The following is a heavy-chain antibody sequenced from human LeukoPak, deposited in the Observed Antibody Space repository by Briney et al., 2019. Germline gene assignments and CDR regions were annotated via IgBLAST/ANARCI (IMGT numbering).Heavy chain of an antibody. D-gene: IGHD3-10*01. J-gene: IGHJ4*02. V-gene: IGHV3-15*01. CDR2: IKSKTDGGTT. CDR1: GGSISSYY. Sequence: PSETLSLTCTVSGGSISSYYWSWVRQAPGKGLEWVGRIKSKTDGGTTDYAAPVKGRFTISRDDSKNTLYLQMNSLKTEDTAVYYCTTDPVTMVRGVIITSFTFDYWGQGTLVTVSS. CDR3: TTDPVTMVRGVIITSFTFDY.